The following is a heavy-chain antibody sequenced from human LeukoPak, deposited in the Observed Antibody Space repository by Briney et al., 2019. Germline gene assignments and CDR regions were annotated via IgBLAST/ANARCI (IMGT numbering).Heavy chain of an antibody. D-gene: IGHD5/OR15-5a*01. J-gene: IGHJ4*02. CDR3: ARALPYSVYDPYFDY. CDR1: GFTFSSYW. CDR2: IKQDGSEK. Sequence: PGGSLRLSCAASGFTFSSYWMTWVRQAPGKGLEWVANIKQDGSEKYYVDSVKGRCTISRDNAKSSLYLQMNSLRAEDTAVYYCARALPYSVYDPYFDYWGQGTLVSVSS. V-gene: IGHV3-7*01.